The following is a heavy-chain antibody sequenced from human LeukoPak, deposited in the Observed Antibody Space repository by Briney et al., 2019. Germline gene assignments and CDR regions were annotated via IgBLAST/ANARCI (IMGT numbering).Heavy chain of an antibody. D-gene: IGHD6-19*01. J-gene: IGHJ4*02. CDR2: ITWDGSST. CDR1: GFTFDDYT. Sequence: GGSLRLSCAASGFTFDDYTMHWVRQAPGQGLEWVSLITWDGSSTYYADSVKGRFTISRDNSKNSLYLQMNSLRIEDTALYYCAKDTAAVAGTGHFDYWGQGSLVTVSS. V-gene: IGHV3-43*01. CDR3: AKDTAAVAGTGHFDY.